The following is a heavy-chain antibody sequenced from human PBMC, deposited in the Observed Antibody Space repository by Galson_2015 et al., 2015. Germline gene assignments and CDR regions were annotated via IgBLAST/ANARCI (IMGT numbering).Heavy chain of an antibody. CDR2: ITDGGGTT. V-gene: IGHV3-23*01. J-gene: IGHJ4*02. CDR3: AKRSGYDRGSFDY. Sequence: SLRLSCAASGFTFSSYAMSWVRQAPGKGLEWVSTITDGGGTTYYADSVKGRLTISRDNSKNTLYLQMNSLRAEDTAVYYFAKRSGYDRGSFDYWGQGTLVTVSS. D-gene: IGHD5-12*01. CDR1: GFTFSSYA.